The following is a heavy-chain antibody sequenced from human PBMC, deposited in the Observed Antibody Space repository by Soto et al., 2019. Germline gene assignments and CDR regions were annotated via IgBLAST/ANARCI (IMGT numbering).Heavy chain of an antibody. CDR1: GFSITSYF. J-gene: IGHJ4*02. Sequence: PSETLSLTCTFSGFSITSYFWSLIRQTPGKGLDWIGSVSFSGATYSNPSLKGRAALSVDTSENQLSLTLSSVTAADTAVYFCARLVYDTRLNYMYFDFWGPGTLVTVSS. D-gene: IGHD3-10*01. CDR2: VSFSGAT. V-gene: IGHV4-59*12. CDR3: ARLVYDTRLNYMYFDF.